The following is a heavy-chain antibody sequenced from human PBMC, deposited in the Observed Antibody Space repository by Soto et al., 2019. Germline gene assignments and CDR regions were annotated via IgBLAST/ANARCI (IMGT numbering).Heavy chain of an antibody. CDR1: GFSLSARGVG. Sequence: QITLKESGPTLVKPTQTLTLTCTFSGFSLSARGVGVGWIRQPPGKALEWLALIYWNDDKRYSPSLQSRLTNTKDASKNQVVFSMTNVDPSDTAPYYCAPSPWGAAPYLWGQGTLVTVSS. V-gene: IGHV2-5*01. CDR2: IYWNDDK. D-gene: IGHD3-16*01. J-gene: IGHJ5*02. CDR3: APSPWGAAPYL.